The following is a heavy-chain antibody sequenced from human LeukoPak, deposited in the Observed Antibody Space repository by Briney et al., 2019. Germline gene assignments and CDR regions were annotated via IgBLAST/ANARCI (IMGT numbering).Heavy chain of an antibody. CDR1: AFTASLNY. J-gene: IGHJ5*02. Sequence: GGSLRLSCAASAFTASLNYMSWVRQAPGKGLEWVSFIQNAETTDYADSVKGRFTISRDTSKNTLYLQMNSVRVEDTAVYFCVGGVAWFDPWGQGTLVTVST. CDR3: VGGVAWFDP. V-gene: IGHV3-66*01. CDR2: IQNAETT.